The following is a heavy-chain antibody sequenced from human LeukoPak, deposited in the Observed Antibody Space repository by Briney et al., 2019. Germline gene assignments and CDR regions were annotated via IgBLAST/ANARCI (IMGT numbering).Heavy chain of an antibody. V-gene: IGHV3-66*01. J-gene: IGHJ6*02. Sequence: PGGSLRLSCTASGLTVNNNYMNWVRQAPGKGLEWVSVIYSGGFTYYAESVKGRFTISRDNSENTLYLQMNNLRAEDTAVYYCARERYGMDVWGHGTTVTVSS. CDR2: IYSGGFT. CDR1: GLTVNNNY. CDR3: ARERYGMDV.